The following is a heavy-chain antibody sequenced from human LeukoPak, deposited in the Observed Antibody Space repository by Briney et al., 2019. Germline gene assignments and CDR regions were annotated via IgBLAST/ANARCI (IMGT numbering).Heavy chain of an antibody. CDR3: AKNDDYGDPGDYYYGMDV. CDR2: ISYDGSNK. V-gene: IGHV3-30*18. J-gene: IGHJ6*02. CDR1: GFTFSSYG. Sequence: GGSLRLSCAASGFTFSSYGMHWVRQAPGKGLEWVAVISYDGSNKYYADSVKGRFTISRDNSKNTLYLQMNSLRAEDTAVYYCAKNDDYGDPGDYYYGMDVWGQGTTVTVSS. D-gene: IGHD4-17*01.